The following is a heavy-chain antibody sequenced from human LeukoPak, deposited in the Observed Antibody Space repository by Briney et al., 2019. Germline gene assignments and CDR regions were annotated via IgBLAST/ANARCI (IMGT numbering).Heavy chain of an antibody. CDR1: GFTFSSYG. Sequence: PGGSLRLSCAASGFTFSSYGMHWVRQAPGKGLEWVAVIWYARSNKYYADSVKGRLTISRDNSKNTLYLQMNSLRAEDTAVYYCARGEMATIHFDYWGQGTLVTVSS. V-gene: IGHV3-33*01. CDR2: IWYARSNK. J-gene: IGHJ4*02. D-gene: IGHD5-24*01. CDR3: ARGEMATIHFDY.